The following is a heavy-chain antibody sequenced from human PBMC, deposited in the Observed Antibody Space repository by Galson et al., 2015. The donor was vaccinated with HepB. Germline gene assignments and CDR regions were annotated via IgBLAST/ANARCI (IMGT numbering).Heavy chain of an antibody. CDR2: ISYDGSNK. V-gene: IGHV3-30*04. D-gene: IGHD3-22*01. CDR1: GFTFSSYA. J-gene: IGHJ4*02. CDR3: ARDGRDSSGYYPPGGFDY. Sequence: SLRLSCAASGFTFSSYAMHWVRQAPGKGLEWVAVISYDGSNKYYADSVKGRFTISRDNSKNTLYLQMNSLRAEDTAVYYCARDGRDSSGYYPPGGFDYWGQGTLVTVSS.